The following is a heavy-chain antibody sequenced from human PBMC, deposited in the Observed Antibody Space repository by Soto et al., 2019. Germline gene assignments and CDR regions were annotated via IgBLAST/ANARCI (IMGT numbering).Heavy chain of an antibody. CDR1: GGSFSGYY. CDR2: SNHSGNT. CDR3: ASQGLSYFDWSPTTLYYMDV. Sequence: QVQLQQWGAGLLEPSETLSLTCAVYGGSFSGYYWSWIRQPPGKGLDWIGESNHSGNTNYKPSLKSRFTISVDKSKNQFSLKVSSVTAADTAVYYCASQGLSYFDWSPTTLYYMDVCGKGTTVTVSS. J-gene: IGHJ6*03. V-gene: IGHV4-34*01. D-gene: IGHD3-9*01.